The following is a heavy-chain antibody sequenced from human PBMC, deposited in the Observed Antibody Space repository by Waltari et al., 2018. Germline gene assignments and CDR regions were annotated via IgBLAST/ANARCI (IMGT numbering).Heavy chain of an antibody. J-gene: IGHJ4*02. CDR3: AKDWASGDYYDSSGYYWPDY. Sequence: WVRQAPGKGLEWVSAISGSGGSTYYADSVKGRFTISRDNSKNTLYLQMNSLRAEDTAVYYCAKDWASGDYYDSSGYYWPDYWGQGTLVTVSS. D-gene: IGHD3-22*01. CDR2: ISGSGGST. V-gene: IGHV3-23*01.